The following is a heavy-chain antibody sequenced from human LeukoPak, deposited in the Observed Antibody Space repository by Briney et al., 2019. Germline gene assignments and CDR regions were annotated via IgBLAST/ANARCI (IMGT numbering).Heavy chain of an antibody. V-gene: IGHV4-30-2*01. CDR2: IYHSGST. Sequence: SETLSLTCAVSGGSLSSGGYSWSWIRQPPGKGLEWIGFIYHSGSTYYNPSLKSRVTISLDRSKNQFSLGLSSLTAADTAVYYCAPMVRGVIIKWGQGTLVTVSS. D-gene: IGHD3-10*01. CDR3: APMVRGVIIK. CDR1: GGSLSSGGYS. J-gene: IGHJ4*02.